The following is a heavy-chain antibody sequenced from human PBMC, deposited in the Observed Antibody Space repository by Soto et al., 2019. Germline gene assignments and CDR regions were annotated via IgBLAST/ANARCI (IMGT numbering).Heavy chain of an antibody. CDR3: VKDGSSGWPYYYGMDV. CDR2: ISYDGSKK. J-gene: IGHJ6*02. D-gene: IGHD6-19*01. Sequence: LRLSCAASGFTFSGYGMHWVRQAPGKGLEWVAVISYDGSKKYYADSVKGRFFISRDNSKNTLYLEMSSLRAEDTAVYYCVKDGSSGWPYYYGMDVWGQGTTVTVSS. V-gene: IGHV3-30*18. CDR1: GFTFSGYG.